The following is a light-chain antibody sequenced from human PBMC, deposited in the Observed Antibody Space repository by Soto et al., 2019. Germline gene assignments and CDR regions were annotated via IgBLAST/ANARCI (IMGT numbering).Light chain of an antibody. CDR3: QQYNSYSWT. CDR1: QSISSW. J-gene: IGKJ1*01. V-gene: IGKV1-5*01. CDR2: DAS. Sequence: DIQMTQSPSTLSASVGDRVTITCRASQSISSWLAWYQQKPGKAPKLLIYDASSLESGVPSRFSGSGSGTEFTLTISSLQPDDFATYYCQQYNSYSWTFGQGAKVE.